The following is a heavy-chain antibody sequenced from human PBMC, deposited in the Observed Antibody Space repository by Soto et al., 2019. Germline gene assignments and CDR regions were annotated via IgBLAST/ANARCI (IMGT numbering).Heavy chain of an antibody. Sequence: SETLSLTCTVSGGSISSGGYYWSWIRQHPGKGLEWIGYIFYSGSTYYNPSLKSRVTISVDTSKNQFPLKLSSVTAADTAVYYCARVDLGFPKDIVVVPAAMGKYYGMDVWGQGTTVTVSS. V-gene: IGHV4-31*03. CDR2: IFYSGST. J-gene: IGHJ6*02. D-gene: IGHD2-2*01. CDR3: ARVDLGFPKDIVVVPAAMGKYYGMDV. CDR1: GGSISSGGYY.